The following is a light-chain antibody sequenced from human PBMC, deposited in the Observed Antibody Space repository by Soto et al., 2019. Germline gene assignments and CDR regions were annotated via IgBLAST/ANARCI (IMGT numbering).Light chain of an antibody. CDR1: SSDVASYNL. CDR3: SSYTSSSTV. Sequence: QSVLTQPASVSGSPGQSITISCTGTSSDVASYNLVSWYQQLPGKAPKLMIYEGSKRPSGVSNRFSGSKSGNTASLTISGLQAEDEADYYCSSYTSSSTVFGTGTKVTVL. V-gene: IGLV2-14*02. CDR2: EGS. J-gene: IGLJ1*01.